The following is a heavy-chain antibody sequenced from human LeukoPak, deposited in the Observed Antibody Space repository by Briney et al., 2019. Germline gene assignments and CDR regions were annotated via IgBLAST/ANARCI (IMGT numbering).Heavy chain of an antibody. CDR2: IYSGGST. Sequence: PGGSLRLSCAASGFTVSSNYMSWVRQAPGKGLEWVSVIYSGGSTYYADSAKGRFTISRDNSKNTLYLQMNSLRAEDTAVYYCARDIGQDPGDYWGQGTLVTVSS. V-gene: IGHV3-53*01. CDR3: ARDIGQDPGDY. D-gene: IGHD1-26*01. J-gene: IGHJ4*02. CDR1: GFTVSSNY.